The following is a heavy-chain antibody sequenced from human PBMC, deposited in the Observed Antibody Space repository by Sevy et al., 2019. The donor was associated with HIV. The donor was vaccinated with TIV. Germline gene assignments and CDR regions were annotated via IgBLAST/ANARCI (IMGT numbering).Heavy chain of an antibody. CDR3: ARVVAYCSGGSCFPGYYYGIDV. CDR1: GFTFSNYN. D-gene: IGHD2-15*01. Sequence: GGSLRLSCAASGFTFSNYNMNWVRQAPGKGLEWVSSISSSSRYIYYADSMKGRFTISRDNAKNSLYLQMNSLRAEDTAVYYRARVVAYCSGGSCFPGYYYGIDVWGQGTTVTVSS. J-gene: IGHJ6*02. CDR2: ISSSSRYI. V-gene: IGHV3-21*01.